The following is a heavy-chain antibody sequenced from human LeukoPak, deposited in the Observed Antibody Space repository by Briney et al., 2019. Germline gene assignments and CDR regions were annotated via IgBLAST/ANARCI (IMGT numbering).Heavy chain of an antibody. D-gene: IGHD1-26*01. Sequence: PGGSLRLSCAASGFTFSSYDMHWVRQATGKGLEWVSAIGTAGDTYYPGSVKGRFTISRENAKNSLYLQMNSLRAGDTAVYYCARSTGSVGAPLSPRYFDLWGRGTLVTVSS. J-gene: IGHJ2*01. CDR2: IGTAGDT. CDR1: GFTFSSYD. CDR3: ARSTGSVGAPLSPRYFDL. V-gene: IGHV3-13*01.